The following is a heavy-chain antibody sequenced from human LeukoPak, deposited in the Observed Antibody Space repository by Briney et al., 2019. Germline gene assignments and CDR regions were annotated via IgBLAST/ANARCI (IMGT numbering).Heavy chain of an antibody. V-gene: IGHV4-59*01. CDR1: GGSISSYC. CDR3: ARANPEGPYYYYGMDV. Sequence: SETLSLTCTVSGGSISSYCWSWIRQPPGKGLEWIGYIYYSGSTNYNPSLKSRVTISVDTSKNQFSLKLSSVTAADTAVYYCARANPEGPYYYYGMDVWGQGTTVTVSS. CDR2: IYYSGST. D-gene: IGHD1-14*01. J-gene: IGHJ6*02.